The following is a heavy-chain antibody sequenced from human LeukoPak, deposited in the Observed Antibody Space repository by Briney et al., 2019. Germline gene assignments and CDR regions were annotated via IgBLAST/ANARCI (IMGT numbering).Heavy chain of an antibody. CDR3: ARGAGKAKAAAPYHFDY. J-gene: IGHJ4*02. CDR2: INHSGST. D-gene: IGHD6-13*01. Sequence: SETLSLTCAVYGGSFSGYYWSWIRQPPGKGLEWIGEINHSGSTNYNPSLKSRVTISVDTSKNQFSLKLSSVTAADTAVYYCARGAGKAKAAAPYHFDYWGQGTLVTVSS. V-gene: IGHV4-34*01. CDR1: GGSFSGYY.